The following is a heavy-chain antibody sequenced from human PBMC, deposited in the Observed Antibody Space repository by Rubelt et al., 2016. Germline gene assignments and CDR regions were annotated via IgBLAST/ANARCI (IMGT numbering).Heavy chain of an antibody. CDR1: GFTFDSGA. D-gene: IGHD3-10*01. V-gene: IGHV3-23*04. CDR3: AKDRGYYGSGGYGLFDY. CDR2: ISGSGDDT. Sequence: EVQLVDSGGGLVQPGGSLRLSCVASGFTFDSGAMSWVRQAPGKGLEWVSKISGSGDDTYYAEPVKGRFTTHRANSKNTVYLQRGSLRAEDTAVYYCAKDRGYYGSGGYGLFDYWGQGTLVTVSS. J-gene: IGHJ4*02.